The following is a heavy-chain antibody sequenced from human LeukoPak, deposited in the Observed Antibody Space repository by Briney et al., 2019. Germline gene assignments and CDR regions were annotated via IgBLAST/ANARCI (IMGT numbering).Heavy chain of an antibody. V-gene: IGHV3-20*04. CDR2: INWNGRIT. D-gene: IGHD5-18*01. CDR3: ARGSVQLWLRDTYYYMDV. Sequence: GESLGLSCAASGFTFDDYAMNWVRQVPGGGLEWVSGINWNGRITEYADSVKDRFTISRQNTKNSLYLYMNNLGGEDTALYFCARGSVQLWLRDTYYYMDVWGKGTTVTVSS. CDR1: GFTFDDYA. J-gene: IGHJ6*03.